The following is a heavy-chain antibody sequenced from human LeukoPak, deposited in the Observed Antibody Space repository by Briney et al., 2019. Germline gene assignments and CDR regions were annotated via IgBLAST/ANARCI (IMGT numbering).Heavy chain of an antibody. J-gene: IGHJ4*02. CDR2: IKQDGSEK. CDR3: AGELLSYYYGSGSHDY. D-gene: IGHD3-10*01. V-gene: IGHV3-7*01. CDR1: GFTFSSYW. Sequence: GGSLRLSCAASGFTFSSYWMSWARQAPGKGLEWVANIKQDGSEKYYVDSVKGRFTISRDNAKNSLYLQMNSLRAEDTAVYYCAGELLSYYYGSGSHDYWGQGTLVTVSS.